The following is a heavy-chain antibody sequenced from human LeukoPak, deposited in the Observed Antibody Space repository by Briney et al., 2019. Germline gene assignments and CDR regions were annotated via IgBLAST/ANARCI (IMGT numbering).Heavy chain of an antibody. CDR2: INTSTGNP. CDR3: ARDISIAVAKNAAFDI. Sequence: ASVKVSCKASGYTFTSYAMNWVRQAPGQGLEWMGWINTSTGNPTYAQGFTGRFVFSLDTSVSTAYLQISSLKAEDTAVYYCARDISIAVAKNAAFDIWGQGTMVTVSS. V-gene: IGHV7-4-1*02. CDR1: GYTFTSYA. J-gene: IGHJ3*02. D-gene: IGHD6-19*01.